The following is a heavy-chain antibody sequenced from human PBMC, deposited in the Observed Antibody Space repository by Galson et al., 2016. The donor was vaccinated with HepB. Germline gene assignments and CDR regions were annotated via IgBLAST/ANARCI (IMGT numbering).Heavy chain of an antibody. CDR1: GFTVSSNY. CDR3: ASCSSWYGRCAFDI. J-gene: IGHJ3*02. D-gene: IGHD6-13*01. V-gene: IGHV3-66*01. Sequence: SLRLSCAASGFTVSSNYMSWVRQAPGKGLEWVSVIYSGGTTKYADSVKDRFTISRDNSKNSLYLQMNSLIAEDPAVYDSASCSSWYGRCAFDIWGQGTMVTVSS. CDR2: IYSGGTT.